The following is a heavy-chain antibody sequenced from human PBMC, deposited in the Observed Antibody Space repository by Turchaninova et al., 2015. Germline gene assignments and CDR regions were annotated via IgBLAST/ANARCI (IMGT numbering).Heavy chain of an antibody. CDR2: ISVSFVST. D-gene: IGHD3-22*01. J-gene: IGHJ4*02. CDR3: AKAWEYTMTLGGDY. Sequence: EVQLVESGGGLVQPGGSLTLSCAASGFTFSTYAMSWVRQGPGKGLGWGAAISVSFVSTYYADSVEGRFTGSRDNSKNTLYLQMNSLRAEDTAVYYGAKAWEYTMTLGGDYWGQGTLVTVSS. CDR1: GFTFSTYA. V-gene: IGHV3-23*04.